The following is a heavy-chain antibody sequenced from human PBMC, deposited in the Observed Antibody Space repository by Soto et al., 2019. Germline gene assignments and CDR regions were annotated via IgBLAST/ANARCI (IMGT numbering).Heavy chain of an antibody. V-gene: IGHV3-66*01. CDR3: AVAPRGERLLDFDY. CDR2: LYSGGST. D-gene: IGHD6-25*01. J-gene: IGHJ4*02. Sequence: EVQLVESGGGLVQPGGSLRLSCVASGFTVSSKYMSWVRQAPGKRLEWVSVLYSGGSTYYADSVRDRFTISRDNSRNTLYLQMSSLRVEDTAIYYCAVAPRGERLLDFDYWGRGTLVTVSS. CDR1: GFTVSSKY.